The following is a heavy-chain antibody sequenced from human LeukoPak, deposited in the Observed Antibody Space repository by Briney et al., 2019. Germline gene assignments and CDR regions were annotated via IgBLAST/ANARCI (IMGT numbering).Heavy chain of an antibody. CDR1: GFTFSDHY. CDR3: ASEYY. Sequence: GGSLRLSCAASGFTFSDHYMDWVRQAPGKGLEWVASIKPDGSEKYYVDSVKGRFTISTDNAKNSLFLQMNSLSADDTAVYYCASEYYWGQGTLVTVFS. J-gene: IGHJ4*02. CDR2: IKPDGSEK. V-gene: IGHV3-7*01.